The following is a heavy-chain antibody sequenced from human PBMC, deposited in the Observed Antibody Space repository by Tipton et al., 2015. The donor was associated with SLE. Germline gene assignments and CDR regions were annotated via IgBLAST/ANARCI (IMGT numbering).Heavy chain of an antibody. Sequence: GSLRLSCGASGFTFSSYWMSWVRQAPGKGLEWVANIKQDGSEKYYVDSVKGRFTISRDNARNSLYLQMNSLRAEDTAVYYCARLYSNGWYGIDYWGQGTLVTVSS. CDR3: ARLYSNGWYGIDY. D-gene: IGHD6-19*01. CDR2: IKQDGSEK. CDR1: GFTFSSYW. J-gene: IGHJ4*02. V-gene: IGHV3-7*01.